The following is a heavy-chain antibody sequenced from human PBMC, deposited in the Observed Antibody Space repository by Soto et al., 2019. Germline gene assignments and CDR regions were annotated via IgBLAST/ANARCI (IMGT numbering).Heavy chain of an antibody. J-gene: IGHJ4*02. CDR3: ARDSPYYYDSSGYYYRGGFDY. V-gene: IGHV1-69*12. Sequence: QVQLVQSGAEVKKPGSSVKVSCKASGGTFSSYAISWVRQAPGQGLEWMGGIIPIFGTANYAQKFQGRVTITADESTSKAYRELSSLRSEDTAVYYCARDSPYYYDSSGYYYRGGFDYWGQGTLVTVSS. CDR2: IIPIFGTA. CDR1: GGTFSSYA. D-gene: IGHD3-22*01.